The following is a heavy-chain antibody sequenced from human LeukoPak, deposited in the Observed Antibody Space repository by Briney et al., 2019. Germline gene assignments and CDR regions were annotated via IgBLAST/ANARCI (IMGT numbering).Heavy chain of an antibody. CDR2: ISWNSGSI. V-gene: IGHV3-9*03. D-gene: IGHD2-2*01. CDR1: GFTFDDYA. Sequence: GGSLRLSCAASGFTFDDYAVHWVRQAPGKGLEWVSGISWNSGSIGYADSVKGRFTISRDNAKNSLYLQMNSLRAEDMALYYCAKGYCSSTSCHTFDYWGPGTLVTVSS. J-gene: IGHJ4*02. CDR3: AKGYCSSTSCHTFDY.